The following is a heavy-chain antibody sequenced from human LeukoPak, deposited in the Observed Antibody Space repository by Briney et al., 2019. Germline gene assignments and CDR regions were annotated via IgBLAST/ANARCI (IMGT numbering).Heavy chain of an antibody. CDR1: GYTLTELS. V-gene: IGHV1-24*01. J-gene: IGHJ6*03. D-gene: IGHD2-15*01. Sequence: ASVKVSCKVSGYTLTELSMHWVRQAPGKGLEWMGGFDPEDGETIYAQKFQGRVTMTEDTSTDTAYMELSSLRSEDTAVYYCATGYCSGGSCFPSDYYMDVWGKGTTVTVSS. CDR2: FDPEDGET. CDR3: ATGYCSGGSCFPSDYYMDV.